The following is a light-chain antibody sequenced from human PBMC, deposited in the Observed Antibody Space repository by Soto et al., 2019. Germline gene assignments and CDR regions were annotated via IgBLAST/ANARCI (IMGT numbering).Light chain of an antibody. V-gene: IGKV1-27*01. CDR1: QGIAPY. Sequence: DVQMTQSLSSLSAFVGDRVTITCRASQGIAPYLAWFQQKPGKVPKLLIYATSTLQSGVPSRFSGSGSGTDFTLTINSLQPDDVGTYYCQKYNSAPLTFGGGTKVEIK. J-gene: IGKJ4*01. CDR2: ATS. CDR3: QKYNSAPLT.